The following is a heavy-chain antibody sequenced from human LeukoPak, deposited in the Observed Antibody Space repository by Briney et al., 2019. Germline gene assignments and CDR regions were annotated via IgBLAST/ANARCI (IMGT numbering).Heavy chain of an antibody. CDR2: ISYDGSNK. V-gene: IGHV3-30*18. Sequence: PGGSLRLSCAASGFTFSSYGMHWVRQAPGKGLEWVAVISYDGSNKYYADSVKGRFTISRDNSKNTLYLQMNSLRAEDTAVYYCAKYGEYSTAVAYYYMDVWGKGTTVTVSS. J-gene: IGHJ6*03. CDR1: GFTFSSYG. D-gene: IGHD6-6*01. CDR3: AKYGEYSTAVAYYYMDV.